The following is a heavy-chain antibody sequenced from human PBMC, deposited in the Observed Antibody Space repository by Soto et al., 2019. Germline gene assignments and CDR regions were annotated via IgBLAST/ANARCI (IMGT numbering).Heavy chain of an antibody. V-gene: IGHV3-23*01. CDR3: ARAPSEYIWGSYLRYYEY. CDR2: ISGTTGHA. CDR1: GFPFSNYA. Sequence: EVQILESGGGLVQPGGSLRLSCAASGFPFSNYAMAWVRQAPGKGLEWVSAISGTTGHAFYADSVKDRFTISRDNSKNTVYLQMDSLRAEDTAVYHCARAPSEYIWGSYLRYYEYWGQGTLVTVSS. J-gene: IGHJ4*02. D-gene: IGHD3-16*01.